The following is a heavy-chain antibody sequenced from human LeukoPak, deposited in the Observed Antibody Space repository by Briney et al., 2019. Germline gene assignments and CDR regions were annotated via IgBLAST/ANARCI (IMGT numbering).Heavy chain of an antibody. Sequence: ASVKVSCKASGYSFTSYGISWVRQAPGQGPEWMGWISIYNGNTNYAHKFQGRVTMTTDTYTNTAYMELRSLRSDDTAIYYCARDRVGSIPSPFDYWGQGTLITVSS. D-gene: IGHD1-26*01. V-gene: IGHV1-18*01. CDR2: ISIYNGNT. CDR1: GYSFTSYG. CDR3: ARDRVGSIPSPFDY. J-gene: IGHJ4*02.